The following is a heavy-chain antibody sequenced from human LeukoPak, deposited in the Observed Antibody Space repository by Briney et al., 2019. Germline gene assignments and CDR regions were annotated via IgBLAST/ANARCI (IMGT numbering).Heavy chain of an antibody. CDR2: IYYSGST. V-gene: IGHV4-30-4*01. J-gene: IGHJ6*02. D-gene: IGHD2-2*01. Sequence: SETLSLTCTVSGGSISSGDYYWSWIRQPPGKGLEWIGYIYYSGSTYYNPSLKSRVTISVDTSKNQFSLKLSSVTAADTAVYYCAGGLEDIVVVPAGYGMDVWGQGTTVTVSS. CDR1: GGSISSGDYY. CDR3: AGGLEDIVVVPAGYGMDV.